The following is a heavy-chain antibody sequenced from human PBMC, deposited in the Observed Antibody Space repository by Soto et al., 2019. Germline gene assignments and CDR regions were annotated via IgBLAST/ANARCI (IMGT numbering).Heavy chain of an antibody. CDR1: GYNFSAYY. D-gene: IGHD5-18*01. CDR2: LNPRNGQT. J-gene: IGHJ4*02. V-gene: IGHV1-8*01. CDR3: ARETDTSMVDY. Sequence: QVQLVQSGAEVKKPGASVKVSCQTSGYNFSAYYFNWVRQAAGQGPEWMGWLNPRNGQTVYVQKFRGRVTMTRDTSIATVYLELSRLTSEDTAIYFCARETDTSMVDYWGQGTLVTVSS.